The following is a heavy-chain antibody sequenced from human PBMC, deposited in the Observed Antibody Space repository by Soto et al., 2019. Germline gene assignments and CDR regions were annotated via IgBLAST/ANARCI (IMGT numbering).Heavy chain of an antibody. Sequence: GGSLRLSCAASGLTFSSYATSWVRQAPGKGLEWVSAISGSGGSTYYADSVKGRFTISRDNSKNTLYLQMNSLRAEDTAVYYCAKDAYYYDSSGYFDYWGQGTLVTVSS. V-gene: IGHV3-23*01. CDR3: AKDAYYYDSSGYFDY. CDR1: GLTFSSYA. CDR2: ISGSGGST. J-gene: IGHJ4*02. D-gene: IGHD3-22*01.